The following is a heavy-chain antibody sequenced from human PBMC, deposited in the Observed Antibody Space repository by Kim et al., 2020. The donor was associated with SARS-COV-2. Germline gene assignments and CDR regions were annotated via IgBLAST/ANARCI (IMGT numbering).Heavy chain of an antibody. Sequence: SETLSLTCTVSGGSISSGGYYWSWIRQHPGKGLEWIGYIYYSGSTYYNPSLKSRVTISVDTSKNQFSLKLSSVTAADTAVYYCARAIDSSGYYRRGSDWFDPWGQGTLVTVSS. CDR3: ARAIDSSGYYRRGSDWFDP. CDR2: IYYSGST. D-gene: IGHD3-22*01. CDR1: GGSISSGGYY. V-gene: IGHV4-31*03. J-gene: IGHJ5*02.